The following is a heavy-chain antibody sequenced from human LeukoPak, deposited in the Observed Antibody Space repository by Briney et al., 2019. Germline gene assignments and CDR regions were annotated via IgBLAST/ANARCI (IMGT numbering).Heavy chain of an antibody. Sequence: PGGSLTLSCAASGFTFSSYGMHWVRQAPGKGLEWVAVIWYDGSNKYYADSVKGRFTISRDNSKNTLYLQMNSLRAEDTAVYYCARAPNTVTYFDYWGQGTLVTVSS. CDR2: IWYDGSNK. CDR3: ARAPNTVTYFDY. J-gene: IGHJ4*02. V-gene: IGHV3-33*01. D-gene: IGHD4-17*01. CDR1: GFTFSSYG.